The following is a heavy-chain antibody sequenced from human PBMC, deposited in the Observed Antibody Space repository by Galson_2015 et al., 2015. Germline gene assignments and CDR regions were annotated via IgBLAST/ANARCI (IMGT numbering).Heavy chain of an antibody. D-gene: IGHD2-2*02. CDR2: ISAYNGNT. Sequence: SVKVSCKASGYTFTSYGISWVRQAPGQGLEWMGWISAYNGNTNYAQKLQGRVTMTTDTSTSTAYMELRSLRSDDTAVYYCARDPPYCSSTSCYRVGSYYYGMDVWGQGTTVTVSS. J-gene: IGHJ6*02. CDR3: ARDPPYCSSTSCYRVGSYYYGMDV. V-gene: IGHV1-18*01. CDR1: GYTFTSYG.